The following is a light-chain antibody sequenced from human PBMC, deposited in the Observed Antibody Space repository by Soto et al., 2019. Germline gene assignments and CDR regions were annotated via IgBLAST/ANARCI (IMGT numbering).Light chain of an antibody. CDR1: QSVTANY. CDR3: LQYGVPLWT. CDR2: AAS. V-gene: IGKV3-20*01. Sequence: EIALTQSPGTLSLSPGERATLSCRASQSVTANYLAWYQQKPGQAPRLLIYAASIGATGIPDRFSGSGSGTDFTLTISRLEPDDFEVYYCLQYGVPLWTFGQGTKLEIK. J-gene: IGKJ1*01.